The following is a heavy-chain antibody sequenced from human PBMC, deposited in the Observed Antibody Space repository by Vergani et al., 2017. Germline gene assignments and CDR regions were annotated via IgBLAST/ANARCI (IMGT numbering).Heavy chain of an antibody. D-gene: IGHD2-2*01. J-gene: IGHJ6*03. CDR2: IWYDVSNK. Sequence: QVQLVESGGGVVQPGRSLRLSCAASGFTFSTYGLHWVRQAPGKGLEWVAVIWYDVSNKYYADSVKGRFTISRDSSKNTLYLQMNGLRAEDTAVYYCARAXGYCSSTSCPPTLRYYYYYMDVWGKGTTVTVSS. CDR1: GFTFSTYG. CDR3: ARAXGYCSSTSCPPTLRYYYYYMDV. V-gene: IGHV3-33*01.